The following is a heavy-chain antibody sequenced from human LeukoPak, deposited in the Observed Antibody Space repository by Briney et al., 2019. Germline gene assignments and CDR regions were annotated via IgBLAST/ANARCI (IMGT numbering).Heavy chain of an antibody. CDR3: VRDRPDRRDGYNWDY. D-gene: IGHD5-24*01. CDR1: GYTFTDYG. Sequence: ASVKVSFKASGYTFTDYGISWVRQAPGQGLEWMGWISAYNGNTKYAQKLQGRVTMITDTSTNTAYMELRSLRSDDTAVHYCVRDRPDRRDGYNWDYWGQGTLVTVSS. V-gene: IGHV1-18*01. CDR2: ISAYNGNT. J-gene: IGHJ4*02.